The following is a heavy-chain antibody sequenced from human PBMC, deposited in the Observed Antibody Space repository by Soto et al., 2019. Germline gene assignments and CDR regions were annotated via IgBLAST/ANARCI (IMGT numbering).Heavy chain of an antibody. CDR1: RGIFSTYA. Sequence: QVQLVQSGAEVKKPGSSVKVSCKASRGIFSTYAIRWLRQAPGQALEWMGGIIPLFVKPNYAQRFQGSVTITADESTSTAYMEMVCLRSADTALYYCARDRNRYVMGNYYTPIDFWGQGTLVTVSS. V-gene: IGHV1-69*01. CDR3: ARDRNRYVMGNYYTPIDF. J-gene: IGHJ4*02. D-gene: IGHD3-10*01. CDR2: IIPLFVKP.